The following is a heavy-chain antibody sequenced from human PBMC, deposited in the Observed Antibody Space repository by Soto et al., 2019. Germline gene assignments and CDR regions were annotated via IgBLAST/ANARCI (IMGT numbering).Heavy chain of an antibody. J-gene: IGHJ3*02. CDR3: ARQPKDAFDI. CDR1: GGSISSSSYY. V-gene: IGHV4-39*01. Sequence: QLQLQESGPGLAKPSETLSLTCTVSGGSISSSSYYWGWIRQPPGKGLEWIGSIYYSGSTYYNPSLKSRVTISVDTSKNQFSLKLSSVTAADTAVYYCARQPKDAFDIWGQGTMVTVSS. CDR2: IYYSGST.